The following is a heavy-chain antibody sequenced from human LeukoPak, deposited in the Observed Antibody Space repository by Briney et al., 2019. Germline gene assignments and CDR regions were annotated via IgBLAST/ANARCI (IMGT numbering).Heavy chain of an antibody. D-gene: IGHD5-12*01. J-gene: IGHJ4*02. CDR3: ARGGGATRIDY. V-gene: IGHV4-61*02. CDR1: GGSIRSGTYY. CDR2: IYTSGST. Sequence: SETLSLTCSVSGGSIRSGTYYWSWIRQPAGKGLEWIGRIYTSGSTNYNPPLKSRVTISVDTSKNQFSLKLTSVTAADTAVYYCARGGGATRIDYWGKGTQVTVSS.